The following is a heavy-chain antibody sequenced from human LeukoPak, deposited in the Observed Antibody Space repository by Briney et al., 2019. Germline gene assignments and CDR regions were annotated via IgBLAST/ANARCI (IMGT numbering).Heavy chain of an antibody. Sequence: MSPETLSLTCTVSGGSISSNSNYWAWIRQPPGRGLEWIGSVSYGGSTYYSPSLESRVTISVDTSKNQFSLKLSSVTAADTAVYYCARQALWFFDHWGQGTLVTVSS. V-gene: IGHV4-39*01. CDR3: ARQALWFFDH. CDR2: VSYGGST. D-gene: IGHD2-21*01. CDR1: GGSISSNSNY. J-gene: IGHJ5*02.